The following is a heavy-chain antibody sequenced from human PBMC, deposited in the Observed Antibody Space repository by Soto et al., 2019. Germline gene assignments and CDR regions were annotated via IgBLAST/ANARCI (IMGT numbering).Heavy chain of an antibody. J-gene: IGHJ4*02. CDR3: AKAPGIAVAGIDY. V-gene: IGHV3-23*01. D-gene: IGHD6-19*01. CDR2: ISGGGANT. Sequence: EVQLLESGGGLVQPGGSLRLSCAASGFTFSSYAMSWVRQAPGKGLEWVSAISGGGANTYYADSVKGRFTISRDNSKNTLYLRMNSLRAEDTAVYYCAKAPGIAVAGIDYWGLGTLVTVSS. CDR1: GFTFSSYA.